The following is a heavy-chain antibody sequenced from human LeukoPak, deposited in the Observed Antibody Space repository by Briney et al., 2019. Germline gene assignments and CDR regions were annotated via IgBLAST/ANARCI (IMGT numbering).Heavy chain of an antibody. D-gene: IGHD3-9*01. CDR1: GGSISSSSYY. CDR3: ASTSEPYYDILTGRDYYMDV. V-gene: IGHV4-39*01. CDR2: IYYSGST. J-gene: IGHJ6*03. Sequence: SQTLSLTCTVSGGSISSSSYYWGWIRQPPGKGLEWIGSIYYSGSTYYNPSLKSRVTISVDTSKNQFSLKLSSVTAADTAVYYCASTSEPYYDILTGRDYYMDVWGKGTTVTVSS.